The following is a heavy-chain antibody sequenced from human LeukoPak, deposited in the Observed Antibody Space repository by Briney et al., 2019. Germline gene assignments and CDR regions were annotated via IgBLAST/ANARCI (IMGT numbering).Heavy chain of an antibody. CDR2: IWYDGSNK. Sequence: GRSLRLSCAASGFTFSSYGMHWVRQAPGKGLEWVALIWYDGSNKYYADSVKGRFTISRDDSKNTVYLQMNSLRAEDTAVYYCASRRGGIVGDYWGQGTLVTVSS. J-gene: IGHJ4*02. V-gene: IGHV3-33*01. CDR3: ASRRGGIVGDY. CDR1: GFTFSSYG. D-gene: IGHD2-15*01.